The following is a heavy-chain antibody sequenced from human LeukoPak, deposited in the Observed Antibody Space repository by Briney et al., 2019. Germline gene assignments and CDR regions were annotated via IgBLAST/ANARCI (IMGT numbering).Heavy chain of an antibody. J-gene: IGHJ4*02. CDR3: AKRDSKSSGYSFDH. Sequence: GGSLILSCAASGFTFSSYGMHWVRQAPGKGLEWVAFIPYDGAYKYYADSVKGRFTISRDDSKNMVYLQVNSLRPEDTAVYYCAKRDSKSSGYSFDHWGQGTLVTVSS. CDR2: IPYDGAYK. V-gene: IGHV3-30*02. D-gene: IGHD3-22*01. CDR1: GFTFSSYG.